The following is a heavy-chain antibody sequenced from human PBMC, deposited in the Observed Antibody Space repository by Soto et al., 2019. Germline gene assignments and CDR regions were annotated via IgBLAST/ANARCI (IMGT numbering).Heavy chain of an antibody. CDR1: GFTFSSYA. J-gene: IGHJ5*02. CDR2: ISGSGGST. V-gene: IGHV3-23*01. CDR3: AKSSYCSSTICYDPNNWFDP. D-gene: IGHD2-2*01. Sequence: HPGGSLRLSCAASGFTFSSYAMSWVRQAPGKGLEWVSAISGSGGSTYYADSVKGRFTISRDNSKNTLYLQMNSLRAEDTAVYYCAKSSYCSSTICYDPNNWFDPWGQGTLVTVSS.